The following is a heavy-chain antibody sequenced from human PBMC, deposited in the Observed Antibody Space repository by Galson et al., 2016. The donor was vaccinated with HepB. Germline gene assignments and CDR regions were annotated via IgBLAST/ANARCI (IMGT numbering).Heavy chain of an antibody. V-gene: IGHV4-59*01. CDR3: ARATIFGPPPGYFGMDV. J-gene: IGHJ6*04. D-gene: IGHD3-3*01. CDR2: ISYSGSP. Sequence: SETLSLTCTVSGGSIGSYYWAWIRQPPGKGLEWIGFISYSGSPTYKPSLERRVSISVDTSRKQFSLRLMSLTAADTAVYYCARATIFGPPPGYFGMDVWGKGTTVIVSS. CDR1: GGSIGSYY.